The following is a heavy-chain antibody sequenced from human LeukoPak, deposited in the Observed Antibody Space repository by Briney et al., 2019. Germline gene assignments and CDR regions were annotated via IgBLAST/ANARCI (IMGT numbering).Heavy chain of an antibody. Sequence: GESLKISCKGSAYSFTTYWISWGRQIPGKGVEGMGIIYPGDYDTRYSPYLQGQVTISADKYLSTAYLQWSSLKASDTAMYYCARHNADYYGSGSRLDYWGQGTLVTVSS. CDR3: ARHNADYYGSGSRLDY. CDR2: IYPGDYDT. CDR1: AYSFTTYW. V-gene: IGHV5-51*01. D-gene: IGHD3-10*01. J-gene: IGHJ4*02.